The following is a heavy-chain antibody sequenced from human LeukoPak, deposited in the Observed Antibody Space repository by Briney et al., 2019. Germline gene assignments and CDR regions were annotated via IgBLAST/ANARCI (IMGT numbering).Heavy chain of an antibody. CDR2: INPNSGGT. CDR1: VYTFTGYY. D-gene: IGHD2-21*01. CDR3: ARGYCGGDCYSHNWFDP. J-gene: IGHJ5*02. V-gene: IGHV1-2*02. Sequence: ASVKVSCKASVYTFTGYYMHWVRQAPGQGLEWMGWINPNSGGTNYAQKFQGRVTMTRDTSISTAYMELSRLRSDDTAVYYCARGYCGGDCYSHNWFDPWGQGTLVTVSS.